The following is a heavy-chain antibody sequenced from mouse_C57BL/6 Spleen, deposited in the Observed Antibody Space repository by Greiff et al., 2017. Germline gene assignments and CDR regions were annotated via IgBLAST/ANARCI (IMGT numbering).Heavy chain of an antibody. J-gene: IGHJ4*01. V-gene: IGHV1-72*01. CDR1: GYTFTSYR. CDR2: IDPNSGGT. D-gene: IGHD3-2*02. CDR3: ASGDISGYVNDAMDY. Sequence: VQLQQPGAELVKPGASVKLSCKASGYTFTSYRMHWVKQRPGRGLEWIGRIDPNSGGTKYNEKFKSKATLTVDNASSTAYMQLSSLTTEDSAVYYCASGDISGYVNDAMDYWGQGTSVTVSS.